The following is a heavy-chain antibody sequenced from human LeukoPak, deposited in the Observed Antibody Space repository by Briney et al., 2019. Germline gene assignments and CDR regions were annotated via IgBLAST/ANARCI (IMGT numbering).Heavy chain of an antibody. CDR1: GYTFTSYG. V-gene: IGHV1-18*01. Sequence: ASVKVSCKASGYTFTSYGISWVRQAPGQGLEWMGWISAYNGNTNYAQELQGRVTMTTDTSTSTAYMELRSLRSDDTAVYYCARDSSGYYDSGAFDIWGQGTMVTVSS. CDR2: ISAYNGNT. D-gene: IGHD3-22*01. CDR3: ARDSSGYYDSGAFDI. J-gene: IGHJ3*02.